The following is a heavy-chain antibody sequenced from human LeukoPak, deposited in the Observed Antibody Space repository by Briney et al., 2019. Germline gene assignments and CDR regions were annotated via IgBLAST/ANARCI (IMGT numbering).Heavy chain of an antibody. D-gene: IGHD2-21*01. CDR3: ARGRRCTTTTCYLLSADWFDP. V-gene: IGHV4-4*07. CDR2: IYTSGST. Sequence: SKTLSLTCSVSGASISSYYWNWIRQPAGKGLEWIGRIYTSGSTNYNPSLKSRVTMSVDTSKNQFSLKLSSVTAADTAVYYCARGRRCTTTTCYLLSADWFDPWGQGTLVTVSS. CDR1: GASISSYY. J-gene: IGHJ5*02.